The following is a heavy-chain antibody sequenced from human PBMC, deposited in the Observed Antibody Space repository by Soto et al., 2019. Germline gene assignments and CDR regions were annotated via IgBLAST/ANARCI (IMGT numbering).Heavy chain of an antibody. CDR3: TRHRGYSSGYWGQDF. Sequence: QVQLVQSGAEMKKPGSSVKVSCNASGGAFGSYAINWVRQAPGQGLEWMGGIIPMFDTTNYAQRFQGRVTVTADESTSTVYLELTRLRSEDTGMYYCTRHRGYSSGYWGQDFWGQGTLVTVSS. CDR2: IIPMFDTT. J-gene: IGHJ4*02. D-gene: IGHD5-12*01. CDR1: GGAFGSYA. V-gene: IGHV1-69*01.